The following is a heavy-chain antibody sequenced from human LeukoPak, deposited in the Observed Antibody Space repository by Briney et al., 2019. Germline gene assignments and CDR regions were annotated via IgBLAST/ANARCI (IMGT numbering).Heavy chain of an antibody. D-gene: IGHD2-15*01. Sequence: GESLKISCKASGYSFSSQYIAWLRQMPGKGLEWRPFLYPGDSNPRYSPSFQGQVTISADKSISTAYLQWSSLKASDTAMYYCARHSDCSDGTCYDSDAFDLWGQGTMVTVSS. CDR1: GYSFSSQY. CDR2: LYPGDSNP. V-gene: IGHV5-51*01. J-gene: IGHJ3*01. CDR3: ARHSDCSDGTCYDSDAFDL.